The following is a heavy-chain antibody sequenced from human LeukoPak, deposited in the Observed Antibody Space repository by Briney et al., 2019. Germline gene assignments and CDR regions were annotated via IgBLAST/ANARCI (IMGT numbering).Heavy chain of an antibody. CDR3: ARRTYYDFWSGYSDAFDI. V-gene: IGHV4-39*01. J-gene: IGHJ3*02. D-gene: IGHD3-3*01. Sequence: SETLSLTCTVSGGSISSSSYYWGWIRQPPGKGLEWIGSIYYSGSTYYNPFLKSRVTISVDTSKNQFSLKLSSVTAADTAVYYCARRTYYDFWSGYSDAFDIWGQGTMVTVSS. CDR1: GGSISSSSYY. CDR2: IYYSGST.